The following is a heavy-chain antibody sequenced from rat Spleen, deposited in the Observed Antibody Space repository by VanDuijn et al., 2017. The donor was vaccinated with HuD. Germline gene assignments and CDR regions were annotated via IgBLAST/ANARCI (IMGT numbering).Heavy chain of an antibody. V-gene: IGHV5S13*01. CDR2: IDTGGGNT. Sequence: EVQLVESGGGLVQPGRSLKLSCAASGFTYSNYVMAWVRQAPTKGLEWVASIDTGGGNTYYRDSVKGRFTISRDNAKNTLYLQMDSLRSEDTATYYCTRGYVMDAWGQGASVTVSS. CDR3: TRGYVMDA. J-gene: IGHJ4*01. CDR1: GFTYSNYV.